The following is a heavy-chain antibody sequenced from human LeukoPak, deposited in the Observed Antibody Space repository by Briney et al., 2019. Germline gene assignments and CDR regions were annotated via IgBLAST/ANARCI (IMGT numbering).Heavy chain of an antibody. CDR2: ISSSSYI. Sequence: GGSLRLSCAASGFTFSSYSMNWVRQALGKGLEWVSSISSSSYIYYADSVKGRFTISRDNAKNSLYLQMNSLRAEDTAVYYCAREGDIYCSGGSCHPPDYWGQGTLVTVSS. CDR3: AREGDIYCSGGSCHPPDY. CDR1: GFTFSSYS. D-gene: IGHD2-15*01. V-gene: IGHV3-21*01. J-gene: IGHJ4*02.